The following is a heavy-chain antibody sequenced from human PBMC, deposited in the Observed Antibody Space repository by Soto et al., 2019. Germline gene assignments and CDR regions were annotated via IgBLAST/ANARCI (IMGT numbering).Heavy chain of an antibody. CDR1: GGSISSGGYS. D-gene: IGHD3-22*01. CDR3: ARDSRSGYYLDY. J-gene: IGHJ4*02. V-gene: IGHV4-30-2*01. CDR2: IYNSGGT. Sequence: QLQLQESGSGLVKPSQTLSLTCAVSGGSISSGGYSWNWIRQPPGKGLEWIGYIYNSGGTDYNPSLKSRVTITVDSSNIQFSLKLSSVTAADTAVYYCARDSRSGYYLDYWGQGTLVTVSS.